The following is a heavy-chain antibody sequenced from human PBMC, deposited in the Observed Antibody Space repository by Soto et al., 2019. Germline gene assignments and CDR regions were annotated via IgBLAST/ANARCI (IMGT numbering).Heavy chain of an antibody. V-gene: IGHV3-23*01. Sequence: VHLLESGGTLVQPGGSLRLSGSGSGFAFSTYALTWVRQAPGQGLEWVSAISGSGSNTYYAVSVEDRFTVSRDNSKNTVYLQMNSLRAEDTAVYHCAKSRTVVVAAAPIYYYFGVDVWGQGTTVTVSS. CDR2: ISGSGSNT. CDR3: AKSRTVVVAAAPIYYYFGVDV. J-gene: IGHJ6*02. CDR1: GFAFSTYA. D-gene: IGHD2-15*01.